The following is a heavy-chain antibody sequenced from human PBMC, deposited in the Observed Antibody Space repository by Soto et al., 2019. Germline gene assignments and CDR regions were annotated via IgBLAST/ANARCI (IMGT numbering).Heavy chain of an antibody. D-gene: IGHD3-10*01. CDR2: ISHTGST. J-gene: IGHJ5*02. CDR1: GGSITSGNSYS. Sequence: SETLSLTCAVSGGSITSGNSYSWSWIRQPPGKGLEWIGSISHTGSTSYNPSLKSRLTMSVDKSKNQFSLRLSPVTAADMAVYYCARAVAPYFGTWFDPWGQGIRVTVSA. CDR3: ARAVAPYFGTWFDP. V-gene: IGHV4-30-2*01.